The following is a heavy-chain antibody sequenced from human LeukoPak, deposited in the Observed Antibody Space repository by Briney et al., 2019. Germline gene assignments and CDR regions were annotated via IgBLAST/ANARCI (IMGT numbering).Heavy chain of an antibody. CDR1: GFTFSSNY. CDR3: AKGLRVTMIVVVSPFDY. J-gene: IGHJ4*02. D-gene: IGHD3-22*01. CDR2: ISGSGGST. Sequence: GGSLRLSCAASGFTFSSNYMSWVRQAPGKGLEWVSAISGSGGSTYYADSVKGRFTISRDNSKNTLYLQMNSLRAEDTAVYYCAKGLRVTMIVVVSPFDYWGQGTLVTVSS. V-gene: IGHV3-23*01.